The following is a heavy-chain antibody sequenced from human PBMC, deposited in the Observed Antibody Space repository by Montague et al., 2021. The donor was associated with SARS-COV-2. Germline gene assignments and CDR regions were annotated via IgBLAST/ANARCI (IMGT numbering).Heavy chain of an antibody. J-gene: IGHJ4*02. V-gene: IGHV3-23*01. CDR1: GFTFSSYG. Sequence: SLRLSFAASGFTFSSYGMFWVRQTPGKGLEWVSAISGGGDMTYYADSVKGRFTISRDNSKNTLYLQMNTLRAEDTAVYFCANKTIAVPGSPHFDSWGQGTLVTVSS. CDR2: ISGGGDMT. D-gene: IGHD6-19*01. CDR3: ANKTIAVPGSPHFDS.